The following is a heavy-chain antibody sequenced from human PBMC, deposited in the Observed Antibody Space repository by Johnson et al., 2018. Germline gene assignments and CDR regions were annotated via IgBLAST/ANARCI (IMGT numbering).Heavy chain of an antibody. CDR3: AKCGSCWPGHGGGPMTGEDAFDI. D-gene: IGHD2-15*01. J-gene: IGHJ3*02. CDR2: ISYDGSNK. V-gene: IGHV3-30*18. Sequence: VQLVESGGGVVQPGRSLRLSCAASGFTFSSYGMHWVRQAPGKGLEWVAVISYDGSNKYYADSVKGRFTISRDNSKNTLYLQMNSLRAEDKGVYYRAKCGSCWPGHGGGPMTGEDAFDIWGQGTMVTVSS. CDR1: GFTFSSYG.